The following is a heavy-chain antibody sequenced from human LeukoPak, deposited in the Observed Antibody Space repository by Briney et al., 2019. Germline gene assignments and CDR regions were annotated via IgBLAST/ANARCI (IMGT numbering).Heavy chain of an antibody. Sequence: ASVTVSCKASGYTFTEYYMHWVRQAPGQGFEWMGWINPNDGDTNYAQKFQGRVTMTRDTSISTAHMEVSRLRSDDTAVYYCARANFLYCSSSTCLFDYWGQGTLVTVSS. CDR2: INPNDGDT. D-gene: IGHD2-2*01. J-gene: IGHJ4*02. CDR3: ARANFLYCSSSTCLFDY. V-gene: IGHV1-2*02. CDR1: GYTFTEYY.